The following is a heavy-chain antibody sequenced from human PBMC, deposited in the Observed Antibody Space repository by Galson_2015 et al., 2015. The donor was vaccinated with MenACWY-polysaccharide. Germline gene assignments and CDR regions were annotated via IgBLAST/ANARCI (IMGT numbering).Heavy chain of an antibody. J-gene: IGHJ2*01. Sequence: SLRLSCAASGFTLSGWWMSWVRQAPGKGLEWVANMNGDGSYISYLDSVKGRFTISRDNAKNSLYLQMFSLRAEDTAVYFCVRERGDSSGDYYRYWYFDVWGRGTLVTVSS. CDR3: VRERGDSSGDYYRYWYFDV. V-gene: IGHV3-7*03. CDR2: MNGDGSYI. CDR1: GFTLSGWW. D-gene: IGHD3-22*01.